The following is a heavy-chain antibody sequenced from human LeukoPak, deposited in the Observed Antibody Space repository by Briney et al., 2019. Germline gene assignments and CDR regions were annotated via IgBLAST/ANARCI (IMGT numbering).Heavy chain of an antibody. CDR1: GGSISSSSYY. CDR3: ARHVQGFLEWSDNWFDP. J-gene: IGHJ5*02. CDR2: IYYSGIT. V-gene: IGHV4-39*01. Sequence: SETLSLTCTVSGGSISSSSYYGGWVRQPPGKGREWIVSIYYSGITYYNPSLKSRVTISVDTSKNQFSLKLSSVTAAETAVYYCARHVQGFLEWSDNWFDPWGQGTLVTVSS. D-gene: IGHD3-3*01.